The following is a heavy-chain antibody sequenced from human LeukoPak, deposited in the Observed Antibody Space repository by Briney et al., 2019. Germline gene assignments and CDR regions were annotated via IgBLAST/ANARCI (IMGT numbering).Heavy chain of an antibody. CDR3: ARQTGNENFDY. V-gene: IGHV3-11*04. J-gene: IGHJ4*02. D-gene: IGHD1-1*01. CDR2: ISSSGSTI. CDR1: GFTFSDYY. Sequence: GGSLRLSCAVSGFTFSDYYVSWIRQAPGKGLEWVSYISSSGSTIYYADSVKGRFTISRDNAKNSLYLQMNSLRVEDMAVYYCARQTGNENFDYWGQGTLLIVSS.